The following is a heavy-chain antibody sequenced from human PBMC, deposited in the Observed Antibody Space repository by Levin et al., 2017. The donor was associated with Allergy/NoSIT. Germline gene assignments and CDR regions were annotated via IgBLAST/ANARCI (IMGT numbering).Heavy chain of an antibody. CDR3: ARDGSYGGYYYGMDV. V-gene: IGHV3-20*01. J-gene: IGHJ6*02. D-gene: IGHD4-23*01. CDR2: INWNGGST. Sequence: AASVKVSCAASGFTFDDYGMSWVRQAPGKGLEWVSGINWNGGSTGYADSVKGRFTISRDNAKNSLYLQMNSLRAEDTALYHCARDGSYGGYYYGMDVWGQGTTVTVSS. CDR1: GFTFDDYG.